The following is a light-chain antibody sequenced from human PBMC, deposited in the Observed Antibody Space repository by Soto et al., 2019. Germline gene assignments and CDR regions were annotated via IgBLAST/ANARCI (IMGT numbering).Light chain of an antibody. Sequence: EIVLTQSPATLSVSPGERATLSCRASQSVSNNLAWYQQKPGQAPRLLIYGASTRATGVPARFSGSGSGAEFTLTISSLLSEDFAVYYCQHYDNWPPWTFGQGTKVDSK. J-gene: IGKJ1*01. CDR3: QHYDNWPPWT. CDR1: QSVSNN. CDR2: GAS. V-gene: IGKV3-15*01.